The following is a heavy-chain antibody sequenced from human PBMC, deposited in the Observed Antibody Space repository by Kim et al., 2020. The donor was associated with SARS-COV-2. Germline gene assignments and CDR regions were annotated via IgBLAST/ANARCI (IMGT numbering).Heavy chain of an antibody. Sequence: GGSLRLSCAASGFTFSSFAMDWVRQAPGKGLEWVAVISYDGSIKYYADSVKGRFTISRDKSKNTLYLQMNTLRVEDTAVYYCARGLDSSDSGKGGWNDVFDTWGQGSMVTVSS. CDR3: ARGLDSSDSGKGGWNDVFDT. CDR1: GFTFSSFA. V-gene: IGHV3-30*04. J-gene: IGHJ3*02. D-gene: IGHD3-22*01. CDR2: ISYDGSIK.